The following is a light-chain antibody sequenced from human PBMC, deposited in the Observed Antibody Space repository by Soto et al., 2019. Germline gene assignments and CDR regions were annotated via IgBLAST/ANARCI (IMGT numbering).Light chain of an antibody. V-gene: IGKV3-20*01. J-gene: IGKJ1*01. CDR3: QQYGSSPET. CDR1: QRISSTF. Sequence: ENVFTQSPCTLSLSPGESATLSCRASQRISSTFVAWYQQKPGQAPRLLIYAASSRATGIPDRFSGSGSGTDFTLTISRLEPEDFAVYYCQQYGSSPETFGHVTKVDIK. CDR2: AAS.